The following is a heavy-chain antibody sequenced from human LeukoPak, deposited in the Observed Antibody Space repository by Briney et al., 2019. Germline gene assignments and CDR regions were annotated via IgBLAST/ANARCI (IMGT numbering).Heavy chain of an antibody. D-gene: IGHD3-22*01. CDR1: GGSISSYY. CDR3: ASYYYDSSGYSVFEY. V-gene: IGHV4-59*01. CDR2: IYYSGST. J-gene: IGHJ4*02. Sequence: SETLSLTCTVSGGSISSYYWSWIRQPPWKGREWMGYIYYSGSTNYNPSLKSRGTISVDTSKNQFSLKLSSVTAADTAVYYCASYYYDSSGYSVFEYWGPGTLVTVSS.